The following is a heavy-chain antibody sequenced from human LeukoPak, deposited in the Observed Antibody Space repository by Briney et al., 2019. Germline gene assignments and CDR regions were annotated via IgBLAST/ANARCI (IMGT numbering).Heavy chain of an antibody. V-gene: IGHV4-31*03. CDR1: GGSISSGGYY. J-gene: IGHJ3*02. Sequence: SETLSLTCTVSGGSISSGGYYWSWIRQHPGKGLEWIGYIYYSGSTYYNPSLKSRVTISVDTSKNQFSLKLSSVTAADTAVYYCARGQTHDTEKEGAFDIWGQGTMVTVSS. D-gene: IGHD3-9*01. CDR2: IYYSGST. CDR3: ARGQTHDTEKEGAFDI.